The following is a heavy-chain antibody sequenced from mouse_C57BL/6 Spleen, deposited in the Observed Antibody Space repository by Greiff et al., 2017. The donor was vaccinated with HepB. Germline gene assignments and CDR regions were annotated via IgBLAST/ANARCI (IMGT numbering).Heavy chain of an antibody. CDR1: GYTFTSYW. Sequence: QVQLQQPGAELVRPGSSVKLSCKASGYTFTSYWMHWVKQRPIQGLEWIGNIDPSDSETHYNQKFKDKATLTVDKSSSTAYRQLSRLTSEDSAVYYCARWTAQATHYYAMDYWGQGTSVTVSS. V-gene: IGHV1-52*01. CDR2: IDPSDSET. J-gene: IGHJ4*01. D-gene: IGHD3-2*02. CDR3: ARWTAQATHYYAMDY.